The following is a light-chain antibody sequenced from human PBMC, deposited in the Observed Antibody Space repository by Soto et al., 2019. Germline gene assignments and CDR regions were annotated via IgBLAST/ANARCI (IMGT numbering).Light chain of an antibody. CDR3: QHYNSSSWT. Sequence: EIQLTQFPPSLSLSPGERATLYCRASQSVSSWLAWYQQKPGKAPKLLIYDASSLESGIPARFSGSGSGTEFTLTISSLQPDDFAMYYCQHYNSSSWTFGQGTEVDIK. V-gene: IGKV1-5*01. J-gene: IGKJ1*01. CDR2: DAS. CDR1: QSVSSW.